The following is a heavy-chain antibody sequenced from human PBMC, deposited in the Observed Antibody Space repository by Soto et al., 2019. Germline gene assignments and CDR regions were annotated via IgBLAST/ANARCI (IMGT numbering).Heavy chain of an antibody. Sequence: GGSLRLSCAATGFTFDVYAMHWVRQVPGNGLEWVSGINWNSGSIGYADSVKGRFAISRDNAKNSLHLQMNSLRAEDTAFYYYDTRTYYFNLWGRGTLVTVSS. CDR2: INWNSGSI. D-gene: IGHD1-1*01. J-gene: IGHJ2*01. CDR3: DTRTYYFNL. V-gene: IGHV3-9*01. CDR1: GFTFDVYA.